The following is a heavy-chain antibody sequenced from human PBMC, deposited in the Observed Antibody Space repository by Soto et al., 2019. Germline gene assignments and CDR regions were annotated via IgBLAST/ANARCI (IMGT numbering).Heavy chain of an antibody. CDR2: ITEGGAT. V-gene: IGHV4-34*01. Sequence: SETLSLTCAVHGDSFSGYFWTWIRQPPGKGLEWIAEITEGGATNYSPYLKSRVSIAVDSSKRQFSLALSSVTAADTAMDCCARGADATLSPKFDYWSQGSLVTVSS. J-gene: IGHJ4*02. CDR3: ARGADATLSPKFDY. CDR1: GDSFSGYF.